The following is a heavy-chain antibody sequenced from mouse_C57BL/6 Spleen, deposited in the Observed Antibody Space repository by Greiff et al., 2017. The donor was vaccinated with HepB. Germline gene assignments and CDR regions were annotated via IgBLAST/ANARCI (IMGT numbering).Heavy chain of an antibody. J-gene: IGHJ4*01. CDR2: IDPSDSYT. CDR1: GYTFTSYW. CDR3: ARGYDYGYYYAMDY. D-gene: IGHD2-4*01. Sequence: VQLQQPGAELVRPGTSVKLSCKASGYTFTSYWMHWVKQRPGQGLEWIGVIDPSDSYTNYNQKFKGKATLTVDTSSSTAYMQLSSLTSEDSAVYYCARGYDYGYYYAMDYWGQGTSVTVSS. V-gene: IGHV1-59*01.